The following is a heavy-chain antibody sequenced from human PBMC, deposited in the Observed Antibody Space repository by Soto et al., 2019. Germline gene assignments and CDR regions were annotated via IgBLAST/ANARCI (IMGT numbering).Heavy chain of an antibody. D-gene: IGHD1-26*01. V-gene: IGHV1-8*01. J-gene: IGHJ3*02. Sequence: QVQLVQYGAEVKKPGASVKVSCRTSGYTFTSYDINWVRQATGQGLEWMGWMRPNSGNTAYAQKFQGRVTMTRNTSISTAYMELSSLRSEDTAVYYFARERSSGAFDIWGQGTMVTVSS. CDR3: ARERSSGAFDI. CDR2: MRPNSGNT. CDR1: GYTFTSYD.